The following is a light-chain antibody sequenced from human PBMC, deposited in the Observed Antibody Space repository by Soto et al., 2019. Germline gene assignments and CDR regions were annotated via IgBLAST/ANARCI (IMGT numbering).Light chain of an antibody. J-gene: IGKJ4*01. Sequence: DIQMTQSPSTLSASVGDRVTITCRAIQSISSWLAWYQQKPGKAPKLLIYKASSLESGVPSRFSGSGSGTEFTLTISGLQPDDFATYYCQQYKSYSLTFGGGTKVDI. CDR2: KAS. V-gene: IGKV1-5*03. CDR1: QSISSW. CDR3: QQYKSYSLT.